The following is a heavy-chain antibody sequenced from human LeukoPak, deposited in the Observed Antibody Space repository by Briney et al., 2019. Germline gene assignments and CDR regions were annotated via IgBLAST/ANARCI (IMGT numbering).Heavy chain of an antibody. V-gene: IGHV1-69*06. J-gene: IGHJ5*02. CDR1: GGTFSSYA. Sequence: ASVKVSCKASGGTFSSYAISWVRQAPGQGLEWMGGIIPIFGTANYAQKFQGRVTITADKSTSTAYMELSSLRSEDTAVYYCARDRSDYQLLEFDPWGQGTLVTVSS. CDR2: IIPIFGTA. D-gene: IGHD2-2*01. CDR3: ARDRSDYQLLEFDP.